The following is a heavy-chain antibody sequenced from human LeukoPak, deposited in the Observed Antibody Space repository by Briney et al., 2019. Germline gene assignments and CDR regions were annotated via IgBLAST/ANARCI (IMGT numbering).Heavy chain of an antibody. CDR3: ARDRGYGDSVYWYFDL. CDR2: ISTRSTTI. CDR1: GFSFTTYS. Sequence: GGSLRLSCAASGFSFTTYSMNWVRQAPGKGLEWVSYISTRSTTIYYADSAKGRFTISRDNAKHSLYLQMSSLRDEDTAVYYCARDRGYGDSVYWYFDLWGRGSLVTVSS. J-gene: IGHJ2*01. V-gene: IGHV3-48*02. D-gene: IGHD4-17*01.